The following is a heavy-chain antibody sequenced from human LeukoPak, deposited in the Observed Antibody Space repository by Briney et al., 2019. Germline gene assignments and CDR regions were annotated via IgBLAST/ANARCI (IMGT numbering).Heavy chain of an antibody. J-gene: IGHJ4*02. D-gene: IGHD3-22*01. V-gene: IGHV4-4*07. CDR1: GGSISSYC. CDR2: IYTSGST. Sequence: SETLSLTCTVSGGSISSYCWSWIRQPAGKGLEWIGRIYTSGSTNYNPSLKSQVTMSVDTSKNQFSLKLSSVTAADTAVYYCARDTLFHYYDSSGYFDYWGQGTLVTVSS. CDR3: ARDTLFHYYDSSGYFDY.